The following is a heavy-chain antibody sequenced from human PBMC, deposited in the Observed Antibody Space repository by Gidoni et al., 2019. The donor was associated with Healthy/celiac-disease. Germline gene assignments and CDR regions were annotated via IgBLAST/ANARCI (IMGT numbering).Heavy chain of an antibody. Sequence: QVLLQASGPVLVTPAETRSLTCTVCGGSISGRSYYWGWIRQPPGKGLEGIGSIEYRGSTSYNPSLKSRVTISVDTSKTQSTLKLSSVTAAETAGYYCARHCEYSSGWYAPSAHFDYWGQGTLVTVSS. CDR2: IEYRGST. V-gene: IGHV4-39*01. CDR3: ARHCEYSSGWYAPSAHFDY. J-gene: IGHJ4*02. CDR1: GGSISGRSYY. D-gene: IGHD6-19*01.